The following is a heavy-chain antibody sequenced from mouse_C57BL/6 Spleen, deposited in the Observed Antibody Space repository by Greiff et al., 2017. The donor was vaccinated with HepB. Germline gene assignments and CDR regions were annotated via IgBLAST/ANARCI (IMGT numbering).Heavy chain of an antibody. V-gene: IGHV1-85*01. Sequence: QVQLQQSGPELVKPGASVKLSCKASGYTFTSYDINWVKQRPGQGLEWIGWIYPRDGSTKYNVKFKGKATLTVDTSSSTAYMELHSLTSEDSAVYFCVWWYFDVWGTGTTVTVSS. J-gene: IGHJ1*03. CDR3: VWWYFDV. CDR2: IYPRDGST. CDR1: GYTFTSYD.